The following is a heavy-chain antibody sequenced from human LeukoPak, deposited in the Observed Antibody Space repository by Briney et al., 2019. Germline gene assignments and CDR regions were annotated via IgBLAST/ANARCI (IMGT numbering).Heavy chain of an antibody. CDR1: GFTFSGSA. CDR2: IRSKANSYAT. CDR3: TPSSYDILTGSFDY. Sequence: GGSLKLSCAASGFTFSGSAMHWVRQASGKGLEWVGRIRSKANSYATAYAASVKGRFTISRDDSKNTAYLQMNSLKTEDTAVYYCTPSSYDILTGSFDYWGQGTLVTVSS. V-gene: IGHV3-73*01. D-gene: IGHD3-9*01. J-gene: IGHJ4*02.